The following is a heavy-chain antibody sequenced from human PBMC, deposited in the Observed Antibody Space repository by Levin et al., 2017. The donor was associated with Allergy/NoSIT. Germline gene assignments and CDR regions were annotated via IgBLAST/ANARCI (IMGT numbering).Heavy chain of an antibody. CDR2: ISWNSGSI. V-gene: IGHV3-9*01. J-gene: IGHJ3*02. CDR3: ARDNIGLPDAFDI. Sequence: SLKISCAASGFIFDDYAMHWVRQAPGKGLEWVSGISWNSGSIGYADSVKGRFTISSDNTKNSLNLLMNSLRTEDTALYYCARDNIGLPDAFDIWGQGTMVIVSS. D-gene: IGHD3-10*01. CDR1: GFIFDDYA.